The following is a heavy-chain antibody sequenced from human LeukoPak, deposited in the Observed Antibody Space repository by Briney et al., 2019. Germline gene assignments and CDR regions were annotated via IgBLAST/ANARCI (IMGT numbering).Heavy chain of an antibody. CDR3: ARDHVPQDYSNYVQPYYYYYMDV. Sequence: GGSLRLSCAASGFTFSSYSMNWVRQAPGKGLEWVSSISSSSSYIYYADSVKGRFTISRDNAKNSLYLQMNSLRAEDTAVYYCARDHVPQDYSNYVQPYYYYYMDVWGKGTTVTVSS. D-gene: IGHD4-11*01. CDR1: GFTFSSYS. V-gene: IGHV3-21*01. CDR2: ISSSSSYI. J-gene: IGHJ6*03.